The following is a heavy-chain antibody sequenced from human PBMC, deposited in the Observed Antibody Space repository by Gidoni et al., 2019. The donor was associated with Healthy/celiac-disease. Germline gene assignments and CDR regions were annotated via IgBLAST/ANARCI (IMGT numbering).Heavy chain of an antibody. CDR1: GGSISSYY. V-gene: IGHV4-59*01. Sequence: GPGLVKPSETLSLTCTVSGGSISSYYWSWIRQPPGKGLEWIGYIYYSGSTNYNPSLKSRVTISVDTSKNQFSLKLSSVTAADTAVYYCAREEEDYGGNWGGFDYWGQGTLVTVSS. D-gene: IGHD4-17*01. CDR3: AREEEDYGGNWGGFDY. CDR2: IYYSGST. J-gene: IGHJ4*02.